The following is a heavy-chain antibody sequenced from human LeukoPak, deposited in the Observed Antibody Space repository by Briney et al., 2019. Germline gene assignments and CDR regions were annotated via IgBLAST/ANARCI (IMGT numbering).Heavy chain of an antibody. J-gene: IGHJ4*02. CDR3: ASDEHYGSGGGDY. Sequence: ASVKVSCKASGYIFTSYAMHWVRQAPGQRLEWMGWINTGNGNTKYSQRFQGRVTITRDTSASTAYMEQSSLRSEDTAVYYCASDEHYGSGGGDYWGQGTLVTVSS. CDR2: INTGNGNT. V-gene: IGHV1-3*04. D-gene: IGHD3-10*01. CDR1: GYIFTSYA.